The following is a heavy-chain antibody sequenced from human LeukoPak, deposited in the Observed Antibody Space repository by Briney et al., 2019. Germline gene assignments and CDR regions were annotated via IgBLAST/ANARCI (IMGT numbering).Heavy chain of an antibody. J-gene: IGHJ4*02. CDR3: ANEIRPNDY. V-gene: IGHV3-23*01. CDR1: GLTFSGRA. Sequence: GGSLRLSCAVSGLTFSGRAMTWVRQAPGQGLQWVSSIDISGDNTAYADAVKGRFTISRDNSRSTLYLQMNDLRVEDSAIYYCANEIRPNDYWGQGTLVTVSS. CDR2: IDISGDNT.